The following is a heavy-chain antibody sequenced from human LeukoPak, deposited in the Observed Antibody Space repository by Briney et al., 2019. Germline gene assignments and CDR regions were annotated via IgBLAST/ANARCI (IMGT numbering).Heavy chain of an antibody. D-gene: IGHD1-26*01. CDR3: AKAKWELLDY. Sequence: SETLSLTCTVSGGSISSYYWSWIRQPPGKGLEWIGYIYYSGSTNYNPSLKSRVTISVDTSKNQFSLKLSSVTAADTAVYYCAKAKWELLDYWGQGTLVTVSS. J-gene: IGHJ4*02. V-gene: IGHV4-59*12. CDR2: IYYSGST. CDR1: GGSISSYY.